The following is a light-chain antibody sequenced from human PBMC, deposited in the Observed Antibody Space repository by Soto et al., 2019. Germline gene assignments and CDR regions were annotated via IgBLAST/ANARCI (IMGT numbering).Light chain of an antibody. CDR3: QQYDNYPLT. CDR2: AAS. Sequence: DVQMTQSPSTLSASVGDRVTITCRASQSISSWLAWYQQKPGKAPKVLIYAASSLESGVPSRFSGSGSGTEFTLTIRNLQPDDFATYYCQQYDNYPLTFGGGTKVDIK. CDR1: QSISSW. V-gene: IGKV1-5*01. J-gene: IGKJ4*01.